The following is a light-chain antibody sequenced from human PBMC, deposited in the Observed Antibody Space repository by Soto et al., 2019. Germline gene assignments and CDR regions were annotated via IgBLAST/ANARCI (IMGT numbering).Light chain of an antibody. CDR3: ATWDSALSAGV. Sequence: QSVLTQPPSKSAAPGQMVAISCSGTSSNIGDNSVSWYQHFPGTAPKVLIYDNNRRPSGIPDRFSGSKSGTSATLTIIGLQTGDEADYYCATWDSALSAGVFGGGTKVTVL. J-gene: IGLJ3*02. CDR1: SSNIGDNS. CDR2: DNN. V-gene: IGLV1-51*01.